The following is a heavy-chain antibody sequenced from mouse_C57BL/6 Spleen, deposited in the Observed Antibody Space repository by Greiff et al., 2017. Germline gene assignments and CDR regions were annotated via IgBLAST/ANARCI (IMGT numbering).Heavy chain of an antibody. V-gene: IGHV1-55*01. Sequence: VQLQQPGAELVQPGASVKMSCKASGYTFTSYWITWLKQRPGQGLEWIGDIYPGSGSTNYNEKFKSKATLTVDTSSSTAYMQLSSLSSEVSAVYYCARSARSYGYFDVWGTGTTVTVSS. CDR2: IYPGSGST. J-gene: IGHJ1*03. CDR1: GYTFTSYW. CDR3: ARSARSYGYFDV. D-gene: IGHD3-1*01.